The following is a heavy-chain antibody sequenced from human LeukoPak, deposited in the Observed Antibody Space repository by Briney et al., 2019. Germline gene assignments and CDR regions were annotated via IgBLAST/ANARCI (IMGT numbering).Heavy chain of an antibody. V-gene: IGHV4-4*09. Sequence: SETLSLTCTVSGSSISSYYWSWIRQPPGKGLEWIGYIYTSGSTNYNPSLKSRVTISVDTSKNQFSLKLSSETAADTAVYYCARHGDGYNYEDGWFDPWGQGTLVTVSS. D-gene: IGHD5-24*01. CDR3: ARHGDGYNYEDGWFDP. J-gene: IGHJ5*02. CDR2: IYTSGST. CDR1: GSSISSYY.